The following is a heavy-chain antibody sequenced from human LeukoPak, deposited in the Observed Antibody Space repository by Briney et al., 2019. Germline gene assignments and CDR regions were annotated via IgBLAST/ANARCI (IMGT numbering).Heavy chain of an antibody. CDR3: ARVFGWELLLHYGMDV. J-gene: IGHJ6*02. V-gene: IGHV1-2*02. CDR2: INPNSGGT. Sequence: EASVKVSCKASGYTFTGYYMHWVRQAPGQGLEWMGWINPNSGGTNYAQKFQGRVTMTRDTSISTAYMELSRLRSDDTAVYYCARVFGWELLLHYGMDVWGQGTTVTVSS. CDR1: GYTFTGYY. D-gene: IGHD1-26*01.